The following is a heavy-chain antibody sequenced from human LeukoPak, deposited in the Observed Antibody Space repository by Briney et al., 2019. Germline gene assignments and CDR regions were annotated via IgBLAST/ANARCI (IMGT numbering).Heavy chain of an antibody. CDR1: GFTFSSYS. CDR3: AGSRGPLDY. J-gene: IGHJ4*02. V-gene: IGHV3-48*01. Sequence: PGGSLRLSCAASGFTFSSYSMNWVRQAPGEGLEWVSYIISSSSTIYYADSVKGRFTISRDNAKNSLYLQMNSLRAEDTAVYYCAGSRGPLDYWGQGTLVTVSS. CDR2: IISSSSTI. D-gene: IGHD3-16*01.